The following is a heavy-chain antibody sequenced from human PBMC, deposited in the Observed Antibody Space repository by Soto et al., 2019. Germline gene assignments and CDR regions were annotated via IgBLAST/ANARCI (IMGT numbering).Heavy chain of an antibody. CDR3: TTSYDYAYYYYGMDV. CDR2: IKSKTDGGTT. CDR1: GFTFSNAW. V-gene: IGHV3-15*01. D-gene: IGHD5-12*01. Sequence: EVQLVESGGGLVKPGGSLRLSCAASGFTFSNAWMSWVRQAPGKGLEWVGRIKSKTDGGTTDYAAPVKGRLTISRDDSKNTLYLQMNSLKTEDTAVYYCTTSYDYAYYYYGMDVWGQGTTVTVSS. J-gene: IGHJ6*02.